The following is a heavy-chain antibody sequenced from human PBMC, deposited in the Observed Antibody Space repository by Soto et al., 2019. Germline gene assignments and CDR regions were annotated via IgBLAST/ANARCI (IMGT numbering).Heavy chain of an antibody. CDR2: IYYSGST. CDR3: ARLPYNWNYGSYFDY. Sequence: PSETLSLTCTVSGGSISSYYWSWIRQPPGKGLEWIGYIYYSGSTNYNPSLKSRVTISVDTSKNQFSLKLSSVTAADTAVYYCARLPYNWNYGSYFDYWGQGTLVTVSS. J-gene: IGHJ4*02. D-gene: IGHD1-7*01. V-gene: IGHV4-59*08. CDR1: GGSISSYY.